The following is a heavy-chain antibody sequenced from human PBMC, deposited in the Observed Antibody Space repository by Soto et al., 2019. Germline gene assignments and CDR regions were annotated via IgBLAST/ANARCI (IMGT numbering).Heavy chain of an antibody. CDR3: AREVVTETTLGYFDY. CDR1: GGTFSNDA. V-gene: IGHV1-69*06. CDR2: ITPFFDTP. Sequence: QVHLLQSGAEVKKPGSSVKVSCKASGGTFSNDAVSWLRQAPGQGLEWMGGITPFFDTPSYAQRFQGRITISADTSTTTVYMELRGLRFEYTAIYYCAREVVTETTLGYFDYWGQGTLGTVSS. J-gene: IGHJ4*02. D-gene: IGHD2-21*02.